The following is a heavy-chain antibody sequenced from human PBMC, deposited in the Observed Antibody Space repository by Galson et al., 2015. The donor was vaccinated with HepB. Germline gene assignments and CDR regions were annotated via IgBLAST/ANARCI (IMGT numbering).Heavy chain of an antibody. Sequence: TLSLTCTVSGGSISSGGYYWSWIRQHPGKGLEWIGYIYYSGSTYYNPSLKSRVTISVDTSKNQFSLKLSSVTAADTAVYYCAREGIEYSSGYYSTRNYYFDYWGQGTLVTVSS. CDR1: GGSISSGGYY. D-gene: IGHD3-22*01. CDR3: AREGIEYSSGYYSTRNYYFDY. J-gene: IGHJ4*02. CDR2: IYYSGST. V-gene: IGHV4-31*03.